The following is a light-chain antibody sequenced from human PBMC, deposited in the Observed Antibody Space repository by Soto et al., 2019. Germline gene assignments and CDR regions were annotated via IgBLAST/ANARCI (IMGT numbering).Light chain of an antibody. CDR3: QKYNSAPRT. Sequence: DIQMTQSPSSLSASVGDRVTITCRASQGISHYLAWYQQRPGQVPKLLIHDANILQSGVPSRFSGSGSGTDFTLTISSLQPEDVATYDCQKYNSAPRTFGQGTKVDIK. J-gene: IGKJ1*01. V-gene: IGKV1-27*01. CDR2: DAN. CDR1: QGISHY.